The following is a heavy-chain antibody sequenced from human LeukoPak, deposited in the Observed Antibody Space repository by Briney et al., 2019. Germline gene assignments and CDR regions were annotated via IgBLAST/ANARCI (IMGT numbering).Heavy chain of an antibody. CDR3: ASRTLYCSSTSCLQNYYMDV. Sequence: GGSLRLSCAASGFTFSSYSMNWVRQAPGKGPEWVSSISSSSSYIYYADSVKGRFTISRDNAKNSLYLQMNSLRAEDTAVYYCASRTLYCSSTSCLQNYYMDVWGKGTTVTVSS. V-gene: IGHV3-21*01. CDR1: GFTFSSYS. J-gene: IGHJ6*03. D-gene: IGHD2-2*01. CDR2: ISSSSSYI.